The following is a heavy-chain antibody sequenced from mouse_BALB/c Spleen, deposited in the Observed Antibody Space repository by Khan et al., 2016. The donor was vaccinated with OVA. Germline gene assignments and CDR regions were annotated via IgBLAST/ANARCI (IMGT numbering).Heavy chain of an antibody. J-gene: IGHJ3*01. V-gene: IGHV5-6*01. D-gene: IGHD1-1*01. CDR2: VSTGGSYT. Sequence: EVELVESGGDLVKPGGSLKLSCAASGFTFSTYGMPWVRQAPDKRLEWVATVSTGGSYTYYPDSVKGRFTISRDNAKNTLYLQMSGLGSEDTSMFYCTRLAYYYGSEGFAYWGQGTLVTVSA. CDR1: GFTFSTYG. CDR3: TRLAYYYGSEGFAY.